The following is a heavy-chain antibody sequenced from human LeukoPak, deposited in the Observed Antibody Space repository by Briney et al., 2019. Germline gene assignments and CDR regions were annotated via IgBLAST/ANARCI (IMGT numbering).Heavy chain of an antibody. CDR1: GGSISSGEHY. CDR3: ARGKGYSYGIDY. V-gene: IGHV4-30-4*01. CDR2: IYNSGST. D-gene: IGHD5-18*01. J-gene: IGHJ4*02. Sequence: SETLSLTCTVSGGSISSGEHYWSWIRQAPGKGLEWIGHIYNSGSTHYNPSLKSRVTISSDTSKNQFSLKLSSVTAADTAVYYCARGKGYSYGIDYWGQGTLVAVSS.